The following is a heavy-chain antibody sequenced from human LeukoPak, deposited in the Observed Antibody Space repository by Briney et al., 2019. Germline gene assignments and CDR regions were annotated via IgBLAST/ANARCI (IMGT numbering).Heavy chain of an antibody. CDR1: GGSISSYY. CDR3: AREERSDWGSIKNWFDP. J-gene: IGHJ5*02. D-gene: IGHD7-27*01. V-gene: IGHV4-59*01. Sequence: PSETLSLTCAVSGGSISSYYWSWIRQPPGKGLEWIGYIYYSGSTNYNPSLKSRVTISVDTSKNQFSLKLSSVTAADTAVYYCAREERSDWGSIKNWFDPWGQGTLVTVSS. CDR2: IYYSGST.